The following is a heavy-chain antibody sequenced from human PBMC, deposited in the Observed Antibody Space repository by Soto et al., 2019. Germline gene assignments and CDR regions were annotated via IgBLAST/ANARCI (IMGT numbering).Heavy chain of an antibody. CDR3: VKGLNYNFDNIGFYD. CDR2: ISWNSGSA. Sequence: EVQLVESGGGLVQPGRSLRLSCAASGFTFDDYAMHWVRQLPGKGLEWVSGISWNSGSAAYMDSVKGRFLISRDNAKKSLFLQMRSLRPEDTALYYCVKGLNYNFDNIGFYDWGQGTPVTVSS. V-gene: IGHV3-9*01. D-gene: IGHD3-10*01. CDR1: GFTFDDYA. J-gene: IGHJ4*02.